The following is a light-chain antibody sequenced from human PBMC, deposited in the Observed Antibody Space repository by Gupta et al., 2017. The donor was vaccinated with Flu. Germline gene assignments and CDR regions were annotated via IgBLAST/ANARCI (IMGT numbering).Light chain of an antibody. Sequence: QSVLTQPPSVSGAPGQRVTISCTGSSSNIGAGHNVHWYQHLPGAAPKLLIYANNNRPSGVPDRFSGSKSGTSASLVISGLQPEDEADDDGQSFDNTLDRARFGGRTKL. CDR1: SSNIGAGHN. V-gene: IGLV1-40*01. J-gene: IGLJ3*02. CDR3: QSFDNTLDRAR. CDR2: ANN.